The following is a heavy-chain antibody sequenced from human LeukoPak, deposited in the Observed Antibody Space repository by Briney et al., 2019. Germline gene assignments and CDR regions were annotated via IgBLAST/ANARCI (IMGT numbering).Heavy chain of an antibody. CDR2: ISAYNGNT. CDR1: GYTFTSYG. CDR3: ARDLPLYDFWSGYYTNWFDP. J-gene: IGHJ5*02. D-gene: IGHD3-3*01. Sequence: GASVKVSCKASGYTFTSYGISWVRQAPGQGLEWMGWISAYNGNTNYAQKLQGRVTMATDTSTSTAYMELRSLRSDDTAVYYCARDLPLYDFWSGYYTNWFDPWGQGTLVTVSS. V-gene: IGHV1-18*01.